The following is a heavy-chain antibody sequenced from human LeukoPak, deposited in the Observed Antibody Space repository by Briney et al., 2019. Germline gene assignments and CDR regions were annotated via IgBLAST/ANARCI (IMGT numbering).Heavy chain of an antibody. D-gene: IGHD6-19*01. J-gene: IGHJ4*02. Sequence: SETLSLTCTVSGDSFSSVTDYWVWIRQPPGKGLEWIASGDYSGGTYYNPSLESRVAISADMSKNQFSLKLTSVTGADTAVYYCAGERGEEYSSGWYKRNYFDNWGQGIRVTVSS. V-gene: IGHV4-39*07. CDR3: AGERGEEYSSGWYKRNYFDN. CDR2: GDYSGGT. CDR1: GDSFSSVTDY.